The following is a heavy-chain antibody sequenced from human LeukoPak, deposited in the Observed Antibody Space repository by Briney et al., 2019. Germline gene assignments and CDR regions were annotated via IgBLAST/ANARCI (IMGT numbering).Heavy chain of an antibody. D-gene: IGHD5-12*01. Sequence: SETLSLTCTVSGGSISSDFNYWGWIRQPPGKGLEWIGSRYSSGSTYYNPSLKSRVTISADKSQNQFSLKLSSVTAADTAVYYCARRRWQRGPDVVNPFDYWGQGTLVTVSS. CDR1: GGSISSDFNY. V-gene: IGHV4-39*01. CDR3: ARRRWQRGPDVVNPFDY. J-gene: IGHJ4*02. CDR2: RYSSGST.